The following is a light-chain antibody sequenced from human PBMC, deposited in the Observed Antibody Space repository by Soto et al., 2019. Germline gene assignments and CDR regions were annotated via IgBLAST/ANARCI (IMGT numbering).Light chain of an antibody. J-gene: IGLJ1*01. V-gene: IGLV2-23*01. Sequence: QSVLTQPASVSGSPGQSITISCTGTSSDVGTYSLVSWYQQHPGRAPKLMIYEDNKRPSGVSNRFSGSKSGNTASLTISGLQAEDEADYYCGSWDSSLSAYVFGTGTKVTVL. CDR3: GSWDSSLSAYV. CDR2: EDN. CDR1: SSDVGTYSL.